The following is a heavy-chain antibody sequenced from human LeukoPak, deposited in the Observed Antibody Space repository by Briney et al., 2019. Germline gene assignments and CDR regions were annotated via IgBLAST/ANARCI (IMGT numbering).Heavy chain of an antibody. D-gene: IGHD3-10*01. V-gene: IGHV3-7*01. J-gene: IGHJ5*01. Sequence: GGCLRLSCAASGFTFSSYWMNWVRQAPGKGLEWVANIKQDGSEKYYVDSVKGRFTISRDNAKNSLYLQMNSLRAEDTAVYYCAKEGAYPIITYDSWGQGTLVTVSS. CDR2: IKQDGSEK. CDR3: AKEGAYPIITYDS. CDR1: GFTFSSYW.